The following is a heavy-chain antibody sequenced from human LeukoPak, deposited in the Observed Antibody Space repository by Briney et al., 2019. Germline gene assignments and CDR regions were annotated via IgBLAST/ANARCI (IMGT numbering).Heavy chain of an antibody. J-gene: IGHJ4*02. Sequence: PGGSLRLSCAASGFTFSSYAMSWVRQAPGKGLEWVSAISGSGGSTYYADSVKGRFTISRDNSKNTLYLQMNSLRAEDTAVYYCAKGLWYYYGSGRRGYFDYWGQGTLVTVSS. CDR1: GFTFSSYA. CDR3: AKGLWYYYGSGRRGYFDY. CDR2: ISGSGGST. V-gene: IGHV3-23*01. D-gene: IGHD3-10*01.